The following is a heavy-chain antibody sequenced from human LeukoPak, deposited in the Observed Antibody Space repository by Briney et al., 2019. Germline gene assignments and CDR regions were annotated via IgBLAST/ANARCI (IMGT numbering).Heavy chain of an antibody. CDR2: IYENGGTT. CDR3: AKDQELGNYFDY. V-gene: IGHV3-23*01. D-gene: IGHD7-27*01. Sequence: GSLRLSCVGSGFTFRRHAMSWVRQAPEKGLEFVSGIYENGGTTYYADSVKGRFSISRDNSKNTLYLQMDSLRGEDTAVYYCAKDQELGNYFDYWGQGTLVTVSS. J-gene: IGHJ4*02. CDR1: GFTFRRHA.